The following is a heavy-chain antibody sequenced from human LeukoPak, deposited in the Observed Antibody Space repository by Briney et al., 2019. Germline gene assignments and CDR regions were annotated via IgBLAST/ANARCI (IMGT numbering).Heavy chain of an antibody. Sequence: SSETLSLTCAVSGGSISSSNWWSWVRQPPGKGLEWIGEINHSGSTNYNPSLKSRVTISVDTSKNQFSLKLSSVTAADTAVYYCARGVTVTIFGVVIHNWFDPWGQGTLVTVSS. J-gene: IGHJ5*02. CDR1: GGSISSSNW. CDR2: INHSGST. CDR3: ARGVTVTIFGVVIHNWFDP. V-gene: IGHV4-4*02. D-gene: IGHD3-3*01.